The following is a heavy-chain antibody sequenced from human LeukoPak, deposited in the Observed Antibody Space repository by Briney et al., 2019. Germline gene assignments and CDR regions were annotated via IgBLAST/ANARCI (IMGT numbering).Heavy chain of an antibody. D-gene: IGHD6-6*01. V-gene: IGHV3-7*01. J-gene: IGHJ4*02. CDR2: IKQDGSEK. Sequence: GGSLRLSCAASGFTFSSYWMSWVRQAPGKGLEWVANIKQDGSEKYYVDSVKGRFTISRDNAKNSLYLQMNSLRAEDTAVYYCARDREYSSSRSRLDYWGQGTLVTVSS. CDR1: GFTFSSYW. CDR3: ARDREYSSSRSRLDY.